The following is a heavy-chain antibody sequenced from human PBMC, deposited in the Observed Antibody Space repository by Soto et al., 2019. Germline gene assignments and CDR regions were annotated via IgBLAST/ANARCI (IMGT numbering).Heavy chain of an antibody. V-gene: IGHV1-69*13. D-gene: IGHD2-2*01. J-gene: IGHJ6*02. CDR3: ARSGQYCSSTSCPPPKYYYYYGMDV. Sequence: SVKVSCKASGGTFSSYAISWVRQAPGQGLEWMGGIIPIFGTANYAQKFQGRVTITADESTSTAYIELSSLRSEDTAVYYCARSGQYCSSTSCPPPKYYYYYGMDVWGQGTMVTVSS. CDR1: GGTFSSYA. CDR2: IIPIFGTA.